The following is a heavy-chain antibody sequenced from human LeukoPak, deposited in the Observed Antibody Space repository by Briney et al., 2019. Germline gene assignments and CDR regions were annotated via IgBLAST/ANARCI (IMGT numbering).Heavy chain of an antibody. CDR2: IYYSGST. CDR3: ARGYYDSSGYNN. CDR1: GGSISSSSYY. V-gene: IGHV4-39*01. Sequence: SSETLSLTCTVSGGSISSSSYYWGWIRQPPGKGLEWIGSIYYSGSTYYNPSLKSRVTISVDTSKNQISLKLSSVTAADTAVYYCARGYYDSSGYNNWGQGTLVTVSS. J-gene: IGHJ4*02. D-gene: IGHD3-22*01.